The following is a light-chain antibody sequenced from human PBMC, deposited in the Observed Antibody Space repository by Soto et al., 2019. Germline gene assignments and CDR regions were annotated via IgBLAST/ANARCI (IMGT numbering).Light chain of an antibody. CDR2: DAS. CDR3: QQFDNVPLT. J-gene: IGKJ4*01. V-gene: IGKV1-33*01. Sequence: DTQMTQSPSSLSASVGDRVAITCXASRDITDYLNWYQQKPGKAPKLLIYDASKLETGVPSRFSGSGSGTDFTLTITSLQPEDIATYYCQQFDNVPLTFGGGTKVDIK. CDR1: RDITDY.